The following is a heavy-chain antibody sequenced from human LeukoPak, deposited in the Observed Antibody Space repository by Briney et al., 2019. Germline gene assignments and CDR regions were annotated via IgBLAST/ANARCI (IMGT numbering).Heavy chain of an antibody. V-gene: IGHV1-69*13. CDR2: IIPIFGTA. D-gene: IGHD1-26*01. Sequence: GASVKVSCKASGGTFSSYAISWVRQAPGQGLEWMGGIIPIFGTANYAQKFQGRVTITADESTSAAYMELSSLRPEDTAVYYCARGSGGSYHSGTHYWGQGTLVTVSS. J-gene: IGHJ4*02. CDR1: GGTFSSYA. CDR3: ARGSGGSYHSGTHY.